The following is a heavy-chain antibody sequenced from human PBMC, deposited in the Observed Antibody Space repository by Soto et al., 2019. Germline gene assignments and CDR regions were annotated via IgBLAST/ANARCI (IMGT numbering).Heavy chain of an antibody. Sequence: PSETLSLTCTVSGVSISRYSWSWLRQSPGKGLEWIGYIYDSGNTNYNPSLRSRVTISSDTSKSQFSLKLSSVTAADTAVYYCARHPRYYYDSSGHYSDYWGQGTLVTVSS. V-gene: IGHV4-59*08. CDR2: IYDSGNT. J-gene: IGHJ4*02. CDR3: ARHPRYYYDSSGHYSDY. CDR1: GVSISRYS. D-gene: IGHD3-22*01.